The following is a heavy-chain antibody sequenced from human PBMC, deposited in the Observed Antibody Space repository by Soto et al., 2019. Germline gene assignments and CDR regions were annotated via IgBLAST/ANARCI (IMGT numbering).Heavy chain of an antibody. CDR2: ISYDGSNK. Sequence: GGSLRLSCAASGFTFSSYAMHWVRQAPGKGLEWVAVISYDGSNKYYADSVKGRFTISRDNSKNTLYLQMNSLRAEDTAVYYCARDQSVVVVAATPIFPTTDYWGQGTLVTVSS. J-gene: IGHJ4*02. CDR1: GFTFSSYA. CDR3: ARDQSVVVVAATPIFPTTDY. D-gene: IGHD2-15*01. V-gene: IGHV3-30-3*01.